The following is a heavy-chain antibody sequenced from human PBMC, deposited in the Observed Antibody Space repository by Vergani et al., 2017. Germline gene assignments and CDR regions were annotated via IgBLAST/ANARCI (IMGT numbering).Heavy chain of an antibody. Sequence: EVQLVESGGGLVQPGGSLRLSCAASGFTFSIDSMNWVRQAPGKGMEWVAYISNSSSTIYYADSVKGRFTISRDNAKNSLYLQMNSLRAEDTAVYYCAREVQGDAFDIWGQGTMVTVSS. D-gene: IGHD4/OR15-4a*01. CDR2: ISNSSSTI. CDR1: GFTFSIDS. J-gene: IGHJ3*02. CDR3: AREVQGDAFDI. V-gene: IGHV3-48*04.